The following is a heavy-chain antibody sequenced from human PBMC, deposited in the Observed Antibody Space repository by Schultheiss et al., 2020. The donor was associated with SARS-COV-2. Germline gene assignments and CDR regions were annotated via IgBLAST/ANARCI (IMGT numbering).Heavy chain of an antibody. CDR3: ARPVEDYYDSSGYYWFDP. D-gene: IGHD3-22*01. V-gene: IGHV4-61*08. CDR2: IYYSGST. J-gene: IGHJ5*02. Sequence: SETLSLTCTVSGGSISSGGYYWSWIRQHPGKGLEWIGYIYYSGSTNYNPSLKSRVTISVDTSKNQFSLKLSSVTAADTAVYYCARPVEDYYDSSGYYWFDPWGQGTLVTVSS. CDR1: GGSISSGGYY.